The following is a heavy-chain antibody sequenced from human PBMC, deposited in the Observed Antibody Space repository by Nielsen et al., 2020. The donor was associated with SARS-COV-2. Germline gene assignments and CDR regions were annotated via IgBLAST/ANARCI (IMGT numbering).Heavy chain of an antibody. Sequence: SGPTLVKPTQTLTLTCTFSGFSLSTSGMCESWIRQPPGKALEWLARIDWDDDKYYSTSLKTRLTISKDTSKNQVVLTMTNMDPVDTATYYCARIPNSNYYDSSGHRAFDIWGQGTMVTVSS. CDR3: ARIPNSNYYDSSGHRAFDI. D-gene: IGHD3-22*01. J-gene: IGHJ3*02. CDR1: GFSLSTSGMC. V-gene: IGHV2-70*11. CDR2: IDWDDDK.